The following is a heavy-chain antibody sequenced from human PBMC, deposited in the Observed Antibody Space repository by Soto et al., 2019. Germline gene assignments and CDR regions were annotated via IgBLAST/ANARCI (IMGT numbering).Heavy chain of an antibody. CDR1: GGSISSGGYY. CDR3: AREHPRYYYGSGSPGIDY. D-gene: IGHD3-10*01. V-gene: IGHV4-31*03. J-gene: IGHJ4*02. Sequence: SETLSLTCTVSGGSISSGGYYWSWIRQHPGKGLEWIGYIYYSGSTYYNPSLKSRVTISVDTSKNQFSLKLSSVTAADTAVYYCAREHPRYYYGSGSPGIDYWGQGTLVTVSS. CDR2: IYYSGST.